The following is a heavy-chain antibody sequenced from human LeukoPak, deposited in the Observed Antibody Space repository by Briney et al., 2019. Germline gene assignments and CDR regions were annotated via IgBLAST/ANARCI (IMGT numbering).Heavy chain of an antibody. V-gene: IGHV3-7*01. CDR3: AREFTEQWLALYYYYYYMDV. D-gene: IGHD6-19*01. CDR2: IKQDGSEK. Sequence: GGSLRLSCAASGFTFSSYWMSWVRQAPGKGLEWVANIKQDGSEKYYVDSVKGRFTISRDNAKNSLYLQMNSLRAEDTAVYYCAREFTEQWLALYYYYYYMDVWGKGTTVTISS. CDR1: GFTFSSYW. J-gene: IGHJ6*03.